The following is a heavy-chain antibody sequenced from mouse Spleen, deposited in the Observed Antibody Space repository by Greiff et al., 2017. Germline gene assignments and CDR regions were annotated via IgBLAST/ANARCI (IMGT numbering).Heavy chain of an antibody. V-gene: IGHV1-77*01. D-gene: IGHD2-1*01. J-gene: IGHJ3*01. Sequence: QVQLQQSGAELARPGASVKLSCKASGYTFTDYYINWVKQRTGQGLEWIGEIYPGSGNTYYNEKFKGKATLTADKSSSTAYMQLSSLTSEDSAVYFCARRDYGNSAWFAYWGQGTLVTVSA. CDR2: IYPGSGNT. CDR1: GYTFTDYY. CDR3: ARRDYGNSAWFAY.